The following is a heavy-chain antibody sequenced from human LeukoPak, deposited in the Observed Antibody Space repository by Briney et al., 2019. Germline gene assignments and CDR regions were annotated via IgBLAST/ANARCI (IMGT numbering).Heavy chain of an antibody. J-gene: IGHJ4*02. V-gene: IGHV1-18*01. D-gene: IGHD2-21*01. Sequence: ASVKVSCKASGYTFTSYGISWVRQAPGQGLEWMGWISAYNGNTNYAQKFQGRVTITADEPTRTAYMELTYVRSDDTAVYYCTIIPNVILFTHYFEYWGQGTLVAVSS. CDR1: GYTFTSYG. CDR2: ISAYNGNT. CDR3: TIIPNVILFTHYFEY.